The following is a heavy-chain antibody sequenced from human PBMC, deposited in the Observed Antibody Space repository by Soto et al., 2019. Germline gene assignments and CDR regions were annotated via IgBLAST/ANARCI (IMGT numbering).Heavy chain of an antibody. CDR2: ISYDGSNK. CDR1: GFTFSSYG. Sequence: GGSLRLSCAASGFTFSSYGMHWVRQAPGKGLEWVAVISYDGSNKYYADSVKGRFTISRDNSKNTLYLQMNSLRAEDTAVYYCAKERADSSGWKFDYWGQGTLVTVSS. CDR3: AKERADSSGWKFDY. V-gene: IGHV3-30*18. D-gene: IGHD6-19*01. J-gene: IGHJ4*02.